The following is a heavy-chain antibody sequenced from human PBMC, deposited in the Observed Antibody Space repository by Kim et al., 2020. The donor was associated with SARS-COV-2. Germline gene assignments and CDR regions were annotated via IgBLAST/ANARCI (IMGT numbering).Heavy chain of an antibody. J-gene: IGHJ1*01. V-gene: IGHV4-31*02. CDR3: ATSSYDKVYFQH. Sequence: YYNPSLKSRVTISVDTSKNQFSLKLSSVTAADTAVYYCATSSYDKVYFQHWGQGTLVSVSS. D-gene: IGHD5-18*01.